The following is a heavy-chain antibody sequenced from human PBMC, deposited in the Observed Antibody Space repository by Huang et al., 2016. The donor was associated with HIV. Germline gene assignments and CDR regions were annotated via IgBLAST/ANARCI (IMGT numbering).Heavy chain of an antibody. CDR2: ISSSGSAI. D-gene: IGHD3-10*01. V-gene: IGHV3-21*02. Sequence: EIQLVQSGGGLVKPGGSLRLSCAASGFSFSSYTLTVVRQTPDRVLGWVSIISSSGSAIYYADYVKGKGRLTVSRDNGKNSLYLQIKRLRAEETAVYYCATVGWNSGSDAFYFDYWGQGTLVTVSS. J-gene: IGHJ4*02. CDR1: GFSFSSYT. CDR3: ATVGWNSGSDAFYFDY.